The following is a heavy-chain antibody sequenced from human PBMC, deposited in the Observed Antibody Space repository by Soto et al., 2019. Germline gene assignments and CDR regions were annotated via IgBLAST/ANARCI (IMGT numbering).Heavy chain of an antibody. Sequence: PSETLSLTCTVSGGSISSGGYYWSWIRHHPGKGLEWIGYIYYSGSTYYNPSLKSRVTISVDTSKNQFSLKLSSVTAADTAVYYCATQRHSSSSSYYYYYYGMDVWGQGPPVTVS. D-gene: IGHD6-6*01. J-gene: IGHJ6*02. CDR3: ATQRHSSSSSYYYYYYGMDV. CDR1: GGSISSGGYY. CDR2: IYYSGST. V-gene: IGHV4-31*03.